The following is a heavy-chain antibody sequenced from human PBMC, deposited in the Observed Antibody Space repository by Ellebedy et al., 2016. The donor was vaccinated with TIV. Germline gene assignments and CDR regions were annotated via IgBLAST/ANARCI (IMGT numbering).Heavy chain of an antibody. D-gene: IGHD3-22*01. V-gene: IGHV3-23*01. CDR2: IGSGGGSP. CDR1: GFTFSSYA. J-gene: IGHJ5*02. Sequence: GESLKISCAVSGFTFSSYAMNWVRQAPGKGLEWVSSIGSGGGSPHYADSVKRRFTISRDIPKNTVNLQMDSLSAEDTAVYYCVKGGYREIYYHSTAYDRWGQGTLVTVSS. CDR3: VKGGYREIYYHSTAYDR.